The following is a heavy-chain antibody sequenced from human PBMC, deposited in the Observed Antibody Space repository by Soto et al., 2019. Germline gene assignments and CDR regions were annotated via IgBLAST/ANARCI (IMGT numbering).Heavy chain of an antibody. CDR2: FIPRVDKI. Sequence: QVQLVQSGAEVKNPGSSMTVSCTASGGTLTSFTIYWVRQAPGQGFEWMGSFIPRVDKINYAQEFQGPGTLSADQSSNQVYLELSSLASEGCAVYYCARGWVEGDFDIWGQGTLVNMSS. D-gene: IGHD3-16*01. CDR3: ARGWVEGDFDI. CDR1: GGTLTSFT. V-gene: IGHV1-69*09. J-gene: IGHJ3*02.